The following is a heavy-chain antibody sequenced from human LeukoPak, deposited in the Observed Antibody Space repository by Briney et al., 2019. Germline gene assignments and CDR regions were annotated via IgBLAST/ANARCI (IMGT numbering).Heavy chain of an antibody. CDR2: IYTSGST. Sequence: PSQTLSLTCTVSGGSLSSGSYYWSWIRHPAGNGLDWIGRIYTSGSTNYNPSPKTRVTISVDTSKHQFSLKLSSVTAADTAVYYCARQRDTELLHVSFDYWGRGTLVSVSS. CDR1: GGSLSSGSYY. D-gene: IGHD1-26*01. CDR3: ARQRDTELLHVSFDY. V-gene: IGHV4-61*02. J-gene: IGHJ4*02.